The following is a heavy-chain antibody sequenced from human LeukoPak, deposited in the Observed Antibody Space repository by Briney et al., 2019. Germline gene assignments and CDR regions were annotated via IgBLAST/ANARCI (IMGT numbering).Heavy chain of an antibody. Sequence: GASVKVSCKASGGTFSRNAISWVRQAPGQGLEWMGAIIPIFGTTNYAQKFQGRVTITADESTSTAYMELSSLRSEDTAVYYCARGMGDGYNFAFDYWGQGTLVTVSS. D-gene: IGHD5-24*01. V-gene: IGHV1-69*13. CDR2: IIPIFGTT. CDR3: ARGMGDGYNFAFDY. CDR1: GGTFSRNA. J-gene: IGHJ4*02.